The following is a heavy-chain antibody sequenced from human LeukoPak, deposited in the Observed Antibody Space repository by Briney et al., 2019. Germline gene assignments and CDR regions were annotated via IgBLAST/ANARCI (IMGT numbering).Heavy chain of an antibody. CDR3: ATLRRWYPTQIDYYYMDV. V-gene: IGHV6-1*01. J-gene: IGHJ6*03. D-gene: IGHD6-13*01. CDR2: TYYRSKWYN. Sequence: SQTLSLTCALSGDSVSSNSAAWNWIRQSPSRGLEWLGRTYYRSKWYNDYAVSVKSRITINPDTSKNQFSLQLNSVTPEDPAVYYCATLRRWYPTQIDYYYMDVWGKGTTVTVSS. CDR1: GDSVSSNSAA.